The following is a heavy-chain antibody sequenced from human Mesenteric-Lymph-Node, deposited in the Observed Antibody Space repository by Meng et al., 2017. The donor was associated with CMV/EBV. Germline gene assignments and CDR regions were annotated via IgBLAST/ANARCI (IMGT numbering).Heavy chain of an antibody. CDR3: AREKSSVVPAAIRWFDP. D-gene: IGHD2-2*01. CDR2: ISGSGGST. V-gene: IGHV3-23*01. J-gene: IGHJ5*02. CDR1: GFTFSSYA. Sequence: GESLKISCAASGFTFSSYAMSWVRQAPGKGLEWVSAISGSGGSTYYADSVKGRFTISRDNSKNTLYLQMNSLRAEDTAVYYCAREKSSVVPAAIRWFDPWGQGTLVTVSS.